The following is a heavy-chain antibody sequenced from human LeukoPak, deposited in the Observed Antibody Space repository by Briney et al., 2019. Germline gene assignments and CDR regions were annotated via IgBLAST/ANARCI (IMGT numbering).Heavy chain of an antibody. D-gene: IGHD3-10*01. CDR2: INPSGGST. J-gene: IGHJ5*02. CDR3: ARARITMVRGVIFWFDP. V-gene: IGHV1-46*01. Sequence: GASVKVSCKASGGTFSSYAISWVRQAPGQGLEWMGIINPSGGSTSYAQKFQGRVTMTRDTSTSTVYMELSSLRSEDTAVYYCARARITMVRGVIFWFDPWGQGTLVTVSS. CDR1: GGTFSSYA.